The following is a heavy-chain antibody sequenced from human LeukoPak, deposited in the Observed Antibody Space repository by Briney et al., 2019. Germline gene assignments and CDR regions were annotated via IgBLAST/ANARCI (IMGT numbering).Heavy chain of an antibody. J-gene: IGHJ6*02. Sequence: GGSLRLSCAASGFTFSSYSMNWVRQAPGKGLEWVSSISSSSSYIYYADSVKGRFTISRDNAKNSLYLQMNSLRAEDTAVYYCARVLAAAGYYYYYYGMDVWGQGTTVTVSS. V-gene: IGHV3-21*04. CDR3: ARVLAAAGYYYYYYGMDV. CDR2: ISSSSSYI. CDR1: GFTFSSYS. D-gene: IGHD6-13*01.